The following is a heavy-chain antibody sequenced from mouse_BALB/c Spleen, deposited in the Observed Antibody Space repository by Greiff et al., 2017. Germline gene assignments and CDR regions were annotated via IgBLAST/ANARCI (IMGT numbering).Heavy chain of an antibody. V-gene: IGHV5-15*02. CDR1: GFTFSDYG. J-gene: IGHJ4*01. CDR3: ARDLDYMDY. CDR2: ISNLAYSI. D-gene: IGHD2-4*01. Sequence: EVKLMESGGGLVQPGGSRKLSCAASGFTFSDYGMAWVRQAPGKGPEWVAFISNLAYSIYYADTVTGRFTISRENAKNTLYLEMSSLRSEDTAMYYCARDLDYMDYWGQGTSVTVSS.